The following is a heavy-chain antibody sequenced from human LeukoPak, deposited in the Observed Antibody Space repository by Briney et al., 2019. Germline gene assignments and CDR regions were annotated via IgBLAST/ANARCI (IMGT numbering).Heavy chain of an antibody. CDR1: GYTFTTSS. Sequence: ASVKVSCTASGYTFTTSSISWVRQAPGHGLAWMGYISGRSDDENYADNFQGRLTMTTDTSTNTAYMELGSLTSDDTAVYYCARDWDGRTDCFDPWGQGTLVTVSS. V-gene: IGHV1-18*01. D-gene: IGHD1-26*01. CDR2: ISGRSDDE. CDR3: ARDWDGRTDCFDP. J-gene: IGHJ5*02.